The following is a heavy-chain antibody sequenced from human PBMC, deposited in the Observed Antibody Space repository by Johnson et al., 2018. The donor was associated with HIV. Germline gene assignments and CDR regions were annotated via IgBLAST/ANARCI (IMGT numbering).Heavy chain of an antibody. CDR3: AKDRDSSSFHDAFNI. CDR2: ISYDGSNK. CDR1: GFTFSSYG. D-gene: IGHD6-6*01. Sequence: QVQLVESGGGVVQPGRSLRLSCAASGFTFSSYGMHWVRQAPGKGLEWVAVISYDGSNKYYADSVKGRFTISRDNAKNSLYLQMNSLRAEDTAVYYCAKDRDSSSFHDAFNIWGQGTMVTVAS. V-gene: IGHV3-30*18. J-gene: IGHJ3*02.